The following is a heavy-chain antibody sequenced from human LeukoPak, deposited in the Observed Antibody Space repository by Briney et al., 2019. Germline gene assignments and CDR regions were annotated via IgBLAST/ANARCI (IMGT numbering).Heavy chain of an antibody. CDR3: ARGFPYYYDSSGYLFDY. Sequence: ASVKVSCKASGGTFSGYAISWVRQAPGQGLEWMGGIIPIFGTANYAQKFQGRVTITTDESTSTAYMELSSLRSEDTAVYYCARGFPYYYDSSGYLFDYWGQGTLVTVSS. V-gene: IGHV1-69*05. CDR2: IIPIFGTA. D-gene: IGHD3-22*01. J-gene: IGHJ4*02. CDR1: GGTFSGYA.